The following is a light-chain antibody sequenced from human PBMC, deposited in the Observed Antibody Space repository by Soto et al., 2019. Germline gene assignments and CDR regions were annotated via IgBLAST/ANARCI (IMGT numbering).Light chain of an antibody. CDR3: SSYTSTSTYV. V-gene: IGLV2-14*03. Sequence: QSALTQPASVSGSPGQSITISCTGTSTDVGGYNFVSWYQQYPGEAPKLIIYEVSNRPSGVSNRFSGSKSGNTASLTISGLQAEDEADYHCSSYTSTSTYVFGTGTKVTVL. J-gene: IGLJ1*01. CDR2: EVS. CDR1: STDVGGYNF.